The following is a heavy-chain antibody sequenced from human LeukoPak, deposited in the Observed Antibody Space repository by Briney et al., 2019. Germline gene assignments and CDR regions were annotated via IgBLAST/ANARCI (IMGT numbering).Heavy chain of an antibody. V-gene: IGHV1-46*01. J-gene: IGHJ5*02. CDR1: GYTFTSYY. D-gene: IGHD1-26*01. CDR3: ARALYSGSYYHWFDP. CDR2: INPSGGST. Sequence: ASVKVSCKASGYTFTSYYMHWVRQAPGQGLEWVGIINPSGGSTSYAQKFQGRVTMTRDTSTSTVYMELSSLRSEDTAVYYCARALYSGSYYHWFDPWGQGTLVTVSS.